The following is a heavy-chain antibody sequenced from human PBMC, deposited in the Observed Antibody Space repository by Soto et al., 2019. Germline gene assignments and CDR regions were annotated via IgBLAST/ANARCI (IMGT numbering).Heavy chain of an antibody. Sequence: PGGSLRLSCAASGFTFSSYGMHWVRQAPGKGLEWVAVISYDGSNKYYADSVKGRFTISRDNSKNTLYLQMNSLRAEDTAVYYCARDWLAFLIRQRPRTSTGFRGKGTL. CDR1: GFTFSSYG. CDR2: ISYDGSNK. J-gene: IGHJ4*02. V-gene: IGHV3-30*03. CDR3: ARDWLAFLIRQRPRTSTGF. D-gene: IGHD3-3*01.